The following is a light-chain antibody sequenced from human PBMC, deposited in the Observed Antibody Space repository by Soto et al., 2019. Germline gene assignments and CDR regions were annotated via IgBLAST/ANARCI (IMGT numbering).Light chain of an antibody. V-gene: IGKV3-15*01. CDR3: QEYNTMKM. CDR1: QSVNSN. J-gene: IGKJ1*01. CDR2: GAS. Sequence: EIVMTQSPATLSVSPGERATLSCRASQSVNSNLAWYQQKPGQAPRLLIYGASIRASGIPARFSGSGSGTEFTLTITSLRSEDFAVYVCQEYNTMKMFGQGTRVEIK.